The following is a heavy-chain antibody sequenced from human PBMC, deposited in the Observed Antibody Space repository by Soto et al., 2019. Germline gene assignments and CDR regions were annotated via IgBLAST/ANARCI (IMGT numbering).Heavy chain of an antibody. J-gene: IGHJ4*02. CDR2: IYYLGST. D-gene: IGHD1-1*01. V-gene: IGHV4-30-4*01. Sequence: SETLSLTCTVSGGSFTSGDYYWNWIRQPPGKGLEWIGYIYYLGSTLYNPSLKSRLTISVDTSKNQFSPKLTSVTAADTAMYYCARGSLEGNSPFEYWGQGALVTVSS. CDR1: GGSFTSGDYY. CDR3: ARGSLEGNSPFEY.